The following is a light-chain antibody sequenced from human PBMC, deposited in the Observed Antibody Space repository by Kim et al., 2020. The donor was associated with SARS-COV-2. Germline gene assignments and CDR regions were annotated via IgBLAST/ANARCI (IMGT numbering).Light chain of an antibody. J-gene: IGLJ1*01. CDR1: SSNIGAGYD. Sequence: QSVLTQPPSLSGAPGQTVTISCTGSSSNIGAGYDVEWYQQLPGSAPKLLIFGNTNRPSGIPDRFSGSKSGTSASLAITGLQAEDEADYYCQSYDNSLGGLDVFGPGTKVTVL. CDR2: GNT. CDR3: QSYDNSLGGLDV. V-gene: IGLV1-40*01.